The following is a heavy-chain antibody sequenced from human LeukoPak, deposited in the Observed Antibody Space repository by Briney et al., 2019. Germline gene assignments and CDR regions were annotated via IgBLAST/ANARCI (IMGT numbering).Heavy chain of an antibody. CDR1: GFTFSICE. V-gene: IGHV3-48*03. J-gene: IGHJ4*02. Sequence: GGSLRLSCAASGFTFSICEMNWVRQAPGKGLEWISYISSGGTIYYAESVKGRFTISRDNAKNSLYLQMSSLRAEDTAIYYCTRAEMATTYYFDSWGQGTLVTVSS. CDR3: TRAEMATTYYFDS. D-gene: IGHD5-24*01. CDR2: ISSGGTI.